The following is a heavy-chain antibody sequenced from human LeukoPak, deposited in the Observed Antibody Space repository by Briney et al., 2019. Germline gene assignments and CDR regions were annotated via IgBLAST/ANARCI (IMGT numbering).Heavy chain of an antibody. CDR3: ARLGSPATTISGTSYYYMDV. CDR1: GFAFSGSA. J-gene: IGHJ6*03. Sequence: GGSLRLSCAASGFAFSGSAIHWIRQASGKGLERVGRIRTKANSYATEYAASMKGRFTISRDDSKNMAYLQMSSLKTEDTAAYYCARLGSPATTISGTSYYYMDVWGKGTTVTVSS. D-gene: IGHD2/OR15-2a*01. CDR2: IRTKANSYAT. V-gene: IGHV3-73*01.